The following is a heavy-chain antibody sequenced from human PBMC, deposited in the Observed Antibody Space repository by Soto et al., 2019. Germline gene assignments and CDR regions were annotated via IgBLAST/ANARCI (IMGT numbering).Heavy chain of an antibody. V-gene: IGHV3-33*01. J-gene: IGHJ6*02. CDR3: ARDFLSGYQLLRSDYYYYGMDV. Sequence: QVQLVESGGGVVQPGRSLRLSCAASGFTFSSYGMHWVRQAPGKGLEWVAVIWYDGSNKYYADSVKGRFTISSDNSKNTLYLQMNSLRAEDTAVYYCARDFLSGYQLLRSDYYYYGMDVWGQGTTVTVSS. D-gene: IGHD2-2*01. CDR1: GFTFSSYG. CDR2: IWYDGSNK.